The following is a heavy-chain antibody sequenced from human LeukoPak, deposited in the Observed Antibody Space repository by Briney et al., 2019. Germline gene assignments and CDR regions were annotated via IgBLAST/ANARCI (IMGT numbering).Heavy chain of an antibody. J-gene: IGHJ5*02. V-gene: IGHV3-30-3*01. Sequence: GGSLRLSCAASGFTFSNYAMHWVRQAPGKGLEWVAIISYDGSNKYYADSVKGRFTISRDNAKNSLYLQMNSLRDEDTAVYYCARGVIWFGESPKNWLGPDPWGQGTLVTVSS. CDR2: ISYDGSNK. D-gene: IGHD3-10*01. CDR3: ARGVIWFGESPKNWLGPDP. CDR1: GFTFSNYA.